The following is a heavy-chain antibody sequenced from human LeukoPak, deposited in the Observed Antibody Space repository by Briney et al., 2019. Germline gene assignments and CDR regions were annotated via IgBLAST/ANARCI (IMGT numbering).Heavy chain of an antibody. CDR2: INHSGST. CDR1: GFTFSSYA. V-gene: IGHV4-34*01. CDR3: ARGAVHYYYGMDV. D-gene: IGHD1-1*01. Sequence: PGGSLRLSCAASGFTFSSYAMSWIRQPPGKGLEWIGEINHSGSTNYNPSLKSRVTISVDTSKNQFSLKLSSVTAADTAVYYCARGAVHYYYGMDVWGQGTTVTVSS. J-gene: IGHJ6*02.